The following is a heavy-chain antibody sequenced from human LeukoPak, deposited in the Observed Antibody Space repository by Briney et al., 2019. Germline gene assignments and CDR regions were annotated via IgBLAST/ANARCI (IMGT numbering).Heavy chain of an antibody. CDR2: IGGVGDRT. D-gene: IGHD6-19*01. CDR3: AKASRQAAVASPLDY. J-gene: IGHJ4*02. V-gene: IGHV3-23*01. CDR1: GFTFSIYA. Sequence: GGSLRLSCAASGFTFSIYAVSWVRQAPGKGLEWVAGIGGVGDRTYYADSVKGRFTISRDNSKDTLFLQMNSLKADDTAVYYCAKASRQAAVASPLDYWGQGTLVTVSS.